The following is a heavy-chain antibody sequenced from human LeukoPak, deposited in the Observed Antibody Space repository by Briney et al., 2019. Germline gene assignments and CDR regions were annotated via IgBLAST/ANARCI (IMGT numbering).Heavy chain of an antibody. D-gene: IGHD4-17*01. CDR1: RFTFSTYW. V-gene: IGHV3-74*01. CDR2: INSDGSST. J-gene: IGHJ4*02. Sequence: GGSLRLSCAASRFTFSTYWMHWVRQAPGKGLVWVSRINSDGSSTGYADSVKGRFTISRDNAKNTLYLQMNSLRAEDTAVYYCAKEGYGDYAYYFDYWGQGTLVTVSS. CDR3: AKEGYGDYAYYFDY.